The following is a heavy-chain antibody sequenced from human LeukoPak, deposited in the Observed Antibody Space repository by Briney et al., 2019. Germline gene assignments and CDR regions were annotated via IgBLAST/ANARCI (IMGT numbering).Heavy chain of an antibody. CDR1: GFTFSSYA. CDR2: IRYDGSNK. Sequence: GGSLRLSCAASGFTFSSYAMHWVRQAPGKGLEWVAFIRYDGSNKYYADSVKGRFTISRDKSKNTLHLQMNSLRAEDTAIYYCARVDGYDDGTNWGFDYWGQGTLVTVSS. D-gene: IGHD7-27*01. V-gene: IGHV3-30*02. J-gene: IGHJ4*02. CDR3: ARVDGYDDGTNWGFDY.